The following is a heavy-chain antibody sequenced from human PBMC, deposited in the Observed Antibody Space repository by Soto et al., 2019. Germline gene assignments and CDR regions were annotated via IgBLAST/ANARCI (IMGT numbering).Heavy chain of an antibody. J-gene: IGHJ4*02. CDR2: IYYSGST. CDR1: GGSITSGGYY. D-gene: IGHD1-26*01. Sequence: TLSLTCTVSGGSITSGGYYWSWIRQHPGKDLEWIGYIYYSGSTYYSPSLKSRVTISVDTSKNQFSLKLSSVTAADTAVYYFARSYYNRYVHAYWGRGTPV. CDR3: ARSYYNRYVHAY. V-gene: IGHV4-31*03.